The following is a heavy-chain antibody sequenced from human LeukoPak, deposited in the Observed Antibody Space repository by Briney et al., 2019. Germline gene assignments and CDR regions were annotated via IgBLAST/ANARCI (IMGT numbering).Heavy chain of an antibody. Sequence: PGRSLRLSCAASGFTFSSYAMHWVRQAPGKGLEWVAVISYDGSNKYYADSVKGRFTISRDNSKNTLYLQINSLRAEDTAVYYCARASMVLYYFDYWGQGTLVTVSS. D-gene: IGHD2/OR15-2a*01. V-gene: IGHV3-30*04. CDR2: ISYDGSNK. CDR3: ARASMVLYYFDY. CDR1: GFTFSSYA. J-gene: IGHJ4*02.